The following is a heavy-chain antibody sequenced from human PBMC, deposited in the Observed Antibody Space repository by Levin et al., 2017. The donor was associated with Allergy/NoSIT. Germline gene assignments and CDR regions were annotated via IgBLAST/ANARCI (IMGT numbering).Heavy chain of an antibody. J-gene: IGHJ4*02. CDR1: GDTFTIQYG. CDR2: MNAGNGNT. V-gene: IGHV1-3*01. Sequence: GESLKISCKGSGDTFTIQYGIHWVRHQAPGQRPEWMGWMNAGNGNTKYSEHFQGRISLTRDTSANTAYMELSGLTSEDTALYYCTREGATSLHYWGQGTLITVSS. D-gene: IGHD5-12*01. CDR3: TREGATSLHY.